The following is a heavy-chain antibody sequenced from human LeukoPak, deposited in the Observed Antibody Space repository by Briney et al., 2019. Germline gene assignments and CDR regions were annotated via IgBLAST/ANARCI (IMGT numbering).Heavy chain of an antibody. CDR1: GFTFDDYG. CDR2: INWNGGST. D-gene: IGHD3-9*01. Sequence: GGSLRLSCAASGFTFDDYGMSWVRQAPGKGLEWVSGINWNGGSTGYADSVKGRFTISRNNARNSLYLEMNSLRAEDTAVYYCARDYDILTVAFDYWGNGTLVTVSS. CDR3: ARDYDILTVAFDY. V-gene: IGHV3-20*04. J-gene: IGHJ4*01.